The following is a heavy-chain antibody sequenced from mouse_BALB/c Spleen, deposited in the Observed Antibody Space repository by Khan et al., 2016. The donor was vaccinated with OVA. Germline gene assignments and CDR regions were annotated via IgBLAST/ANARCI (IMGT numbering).Heavy chain of an antibody. CDR2: ISYSGVT. CDR3: ARGKYSGDCFDY. V-gene: IGHV3-2*02. J-gene: IGHJ2*01. Sequence: EVQLQESGPGLVKPSQSLSLTCTVTGYSITSGYAWNWIRQFPGNKLEWMGYISYSGVTSYTPSLKSRISITRDTSKNQFFLQLNSVTTEDTATYYCARGKYSGDCFDYWGQGTTLTVSS. CDR1: GYSITSGYA.